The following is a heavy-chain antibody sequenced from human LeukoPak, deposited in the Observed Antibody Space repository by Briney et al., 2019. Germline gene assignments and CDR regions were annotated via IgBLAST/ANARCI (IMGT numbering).Heavy chain of an antibody. D-gene: IGHD1-26*01. J-gene: IGHJ3*02. CDR1: GGSFSGYY. V-gene: IGHV4-34*01. CDR3: ARVPVWVLVVGAREAFDI. CDR2: INHSGST. Sequence: PSETLSLXCAVYGGSFSGYYWSWIRQPPGKGLEWIGEINHSGSTNYNPSLKSRVTISVDTSKNQFSLKLSSVTAADTAVYYCARVPVWVLVVGAREAFDIWGQGTMVTVSS.